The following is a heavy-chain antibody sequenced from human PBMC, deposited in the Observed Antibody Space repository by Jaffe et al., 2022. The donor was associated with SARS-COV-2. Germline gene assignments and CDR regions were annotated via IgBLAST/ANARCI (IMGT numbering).Heavy chain of an antibody. CDR1: GGTFSSYA. D-gene: IGHD2-15*01. V-gene: IGHV1-69*01. J-gene: IGHJ6*02. CDR2: IIPIFGTA. Sequence: QVQLVQSGAEVKKPGSSVKVSCKASGGTFSSYAISWVRQAPGQGLEWMGGIIPIFGTANYAQKFQGRVTITADESTSTAYMELSSLRSEDTAVYYCARAGVCSGGSCYPYYYYGMDVWGQGTTVTVSS. CDR3: ARAGVCSGGSCYPYYYYGMDV.